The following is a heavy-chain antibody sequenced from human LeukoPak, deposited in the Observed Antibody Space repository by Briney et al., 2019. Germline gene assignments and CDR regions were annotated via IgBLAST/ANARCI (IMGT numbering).Heavy chain of an antibody. D-gene: IGHD3-22*01. CDR1: GFTFSSYA. CDR2: LSGSGGNT. CDR3: AKGSYYYDSADYFDY. Sequence: GGSLRLSXAAPGFTFSSYAMSWVRQAPGKGLEWLSTLSGSGGNTYYADSVKGRVTISRDNSKNTLYLQMNSLRAEDAAVYHCAKGSYYYDSADYFDYWGQGTLVTVSS. V-gene: IGHV3-23*01. J-gene: IGHJ4*02.